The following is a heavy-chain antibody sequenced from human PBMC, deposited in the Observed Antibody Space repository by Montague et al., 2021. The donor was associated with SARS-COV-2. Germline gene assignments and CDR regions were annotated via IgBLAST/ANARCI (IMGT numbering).Heavy chain of an antibody. J-gene: IGHJ4*02. V-gene: IGHV4-38-2*02. CDR3: ARVISAVAGANFYFDY. D-gene: IGHD4/OR15-4a*01. CDR2: SDHSGIT. CDR1: GGSISSGSY. Sequence: SETLSLTCTVSGGSISSGSYWGWIRQHQGKGLEWIGTSDHSGITYYSQSLKSRVTISLDTSKNQFSLNLDSVTASDTATYYCARVISAVAGANFYFDYWGQGTLVTVSS.